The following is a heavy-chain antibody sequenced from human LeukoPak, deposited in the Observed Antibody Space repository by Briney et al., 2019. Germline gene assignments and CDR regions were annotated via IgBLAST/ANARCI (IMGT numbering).Heavy chain of an antibody. V-gene: IGHV4-30-4*08. CDR2: IYYSGST. Sequence: SQTLSLTCTVSGGSISSGDYYWSWIRQPPGKGLEWIGYIYYSGSTYYNPSLKSRVTISVDTSKYQFSLKLSSVTAADTAVYYCARDSFSSYCSSTSCSSFDYWGQGTLVTVSS. CDR1: GGSISSGDYY. D-gene: IGHD2-2*01. J-gene: IGHJ4*02. CDR3: ARDSFSSYCSSTSCSSFDY.